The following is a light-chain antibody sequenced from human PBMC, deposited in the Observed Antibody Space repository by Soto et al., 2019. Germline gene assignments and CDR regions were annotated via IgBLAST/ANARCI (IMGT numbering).Light chain of an antibody. Sequence: QAVVTQEPSLTGSPGGSVTLTCALTTGAVTSYYYPNRFQRKPGQALRTLIYRTNNKRSWTPARFSGPLLGGKAALTLSGVQPKYAADYCCVRLCSGEWLFGGGTKLTVL. V-gene: IGLV7-43*01. CDR2: RTN. CDR1: TGAVTSYYY. J-gene: IGLJ3*02. CDR3: VRLCSGEWL.